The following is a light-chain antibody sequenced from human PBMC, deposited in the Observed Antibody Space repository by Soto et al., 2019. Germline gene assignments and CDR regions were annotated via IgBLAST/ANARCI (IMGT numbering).Light chain of an antibody. CDR2: GAS. CDR1: QSVSSN. CDR3: QQYDSSTYT. V-gene: IGKV3-20*01. Sequence: ETVMTQSPATLSVSPGNRATLSCRASQSVSSNLAWYQQKPGQAPRLLIYGASSRASGIPDRFSGSGSGTDFTLTINRLEPEDFAVYYCQQYDSSTYTFGQGTKVDIK. J-gene: IGKJ2*01.